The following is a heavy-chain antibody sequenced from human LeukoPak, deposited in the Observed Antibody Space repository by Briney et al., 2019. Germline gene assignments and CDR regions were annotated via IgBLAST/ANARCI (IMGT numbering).Heavy chain of an antibody. CDR1: GFTFSSYW. CDR2: IKQDGSEK. J-gene: IGHJ4*02. V-gene: IGHV3-7*03. CDR3: ARDKVLLWFGESVAIDY. D-gene: IGHD3-10*01. Sequence: GGSLRLSCAASGFTFSSYWMSWVRQAPGKGLEWVANIKQDGSEKYYVDSVKGRFTISRDNAKNSLYLQMNSLRAEDTAVYYCARDKVLLWFGESVAIDYWGQGTLVTVSS.